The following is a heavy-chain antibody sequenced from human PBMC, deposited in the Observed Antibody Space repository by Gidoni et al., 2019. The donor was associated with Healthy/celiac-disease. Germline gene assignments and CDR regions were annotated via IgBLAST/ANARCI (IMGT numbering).Heavy chain of an antibody. Sequence: QVQLVESGGGVVQPGRSLRLSCAASGFTFSSYGMHWVRQAPGKGLEWGAVIWDDGSNKYYADSVKGRFTISRDNSKNTLYLQMNSLRAEDTAVYYCARVYSNYIYYYYGMDVWGQGTTVTVSS. CDR1: GFTFSSYG. D-gene: IGHD4-4*01. V-gene: IGHV3-33*01. CDR2: IWDDGSNK. CDR3: ARVYSNYIYYYYGMDV. J-gene: IGHJ6*02.